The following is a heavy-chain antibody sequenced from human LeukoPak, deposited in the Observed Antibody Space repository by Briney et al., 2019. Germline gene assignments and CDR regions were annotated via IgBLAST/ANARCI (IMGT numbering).Heavy chain of an antibody. CDR1: GFTFSSYA. Sequence: GGSLRLSCAASGFTFSSYAMHWVRQAPGKGLEWVAVISYDGSNKYYADSVKGRFTISRDNSKNTLYLQMNSLRAEDTAVYYCARAGGYDFWSGRYYFDYWGQGILVTVSS. V-gene: IGHV3-30-3*01. J-gene: IGHJ4*02. CDR3: ARAGGYDFWSGRYYFDY. CDR2: ISYDGSNK. D-gene: IGHD3-3*01.